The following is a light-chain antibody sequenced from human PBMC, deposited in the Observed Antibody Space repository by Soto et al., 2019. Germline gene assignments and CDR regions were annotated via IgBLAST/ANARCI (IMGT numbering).Light chain of an antibody. CDR2: DND. CDR3: QTWDSSVSALV. CDR1: SSNIGNND. J-gene: IGLJ2*01. V-gene: IGLV1-51*01. Sequence: QSVLTQPPSVSAAPGQKVTVSCSGSSSNIGNNDVSWYQQFPGTSPKLLIYDNDKRPSGIPERFSGSKSGASATLGITGLLTGDEADYYCQTWDSSVSALVFGGGTKLTVL.